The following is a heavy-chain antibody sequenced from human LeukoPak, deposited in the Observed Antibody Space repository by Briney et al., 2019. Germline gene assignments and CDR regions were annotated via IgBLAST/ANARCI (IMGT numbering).Heavy chain of an antibody. V-gene: IGHV1-24*01. J-gene: IGHJ3*02. CDR2: FDPEDGET. CDR3: ATDYGSGSYYHDAFDI. D-gene: IGHD3-10*01. CDR1: GYTLTELS. Sequence: ASVKVSCKASGYTLTELSMHWVRQAPGKGLEWMGGFDPEDGETIYAQKFQGRVTMTQDTSTDTAYMELSSLRSEDTALYYCATDYGSGSYYHDAFDIWGQGTMVTVSS.